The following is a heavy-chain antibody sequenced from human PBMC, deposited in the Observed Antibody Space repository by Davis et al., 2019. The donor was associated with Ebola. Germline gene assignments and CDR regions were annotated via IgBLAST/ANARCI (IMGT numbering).Heavy chain of an antibody. J-gene: IGHJ6*02. CDR2: IKTDGSTT. CDR3: VRDTSHQLPHWLYYFYGMDV. D-gene: IGHD2-2*01. Sequence: GESLKISCVASGFTFTTSTMHWVRQAPGKGLEWVARIKTDGSTTRYADSVQGRFTISRDNTKNTLYLQMNNVRGDDTAVYYCVRDTSHQLPHWLYYFYGMDVWGQGTTVTVSS. V-gene: IGHV3-74*01. CDR1: GFTFTTST.